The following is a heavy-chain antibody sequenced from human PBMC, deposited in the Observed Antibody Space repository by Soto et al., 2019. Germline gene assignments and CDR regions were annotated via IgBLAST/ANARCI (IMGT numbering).Heavy chain of an antibody. CDR3: AKGRWFIATRPNDWFDP. Sequence: PGGSLRLSCEASGFIFSSYAMSWVRQAPGEGLEWVSSISGSGGGTNYADSVKGRFTISRDNSKNPVSLQMNNLRTQDTAVYHCAKGRWFIATRPNDWFDPWGLGMLVTVSS. V-gene: IGHV3-23*01. CDR1: GFIFSSYA. CDR2: ISGSGGGT. J-gene: IGHJ5*02. D-gene: IGHD2-8*02.